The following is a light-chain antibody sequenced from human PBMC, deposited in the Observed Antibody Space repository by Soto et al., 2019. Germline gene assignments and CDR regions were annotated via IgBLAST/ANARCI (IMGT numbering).Light chain of an antibody. V-gene: IGKV1-5*03. J-gene: IGKJ1*01. CDR2: KAS. CDR3: QRYDSHSRA. Sequence: DIQMTQYPSTLSASVGDRVTITCRASQSISTSLAWYQQKPGKAPKLLIYKASTLRSGVPSRFSGTKSGTEFTLTISSLQTDDFATDYCQRYDSHSRAFGQGTKVEIK. CDR1: QSISTS.